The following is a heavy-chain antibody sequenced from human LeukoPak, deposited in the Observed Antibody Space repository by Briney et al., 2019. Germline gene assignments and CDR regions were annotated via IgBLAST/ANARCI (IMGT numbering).Heavy chain of an antibody. CDR3: ARGMVGPGHTYFDY. D-gene: IGHD2-15*01. Sequence: PGGSLRLSCAASGFTFSSYGMHWVRQAPGKGREWVAVIWYDGSNKYYADSVKGRFTISRDNSKNTLYLQMNSLRAEDTAVYYCARGMVGPGHTYFDYWGQGTLVTVSS. V-gene: IGHV3-33*01. J-gene: IGHJ4*02. CDR2: IWYDGSNK. CDR1: GFTFSSYG.